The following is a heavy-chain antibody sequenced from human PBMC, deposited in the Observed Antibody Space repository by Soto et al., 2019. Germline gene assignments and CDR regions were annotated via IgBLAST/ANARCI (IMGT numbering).Heavy chain of an antibody. CDR3: AKFRGPFYSYYSMDV. CDR1: GFTFGSYA. CDR2: ISGSGRTT. J-gene: IGHJ6*03. D-gene: IGHD3-16*01. V-gene: IGHV3-23*01. Sequence: EVQLLESGGGLVQPGGSLRLSCAASGFTFGSYAMNWLRQAPGRGLECVSFISGSGRTTYYADSVKCRFTVSRDNSKNTLYLQMNSLKAEDTALYYCAKFRGPFYSYYSMDVWGKGTTVTVSS.